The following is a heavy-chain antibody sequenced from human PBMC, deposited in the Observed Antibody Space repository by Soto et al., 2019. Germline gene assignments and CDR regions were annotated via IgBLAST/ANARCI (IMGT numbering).Heavy chain of an antibody. CDR3: AKNPGYYYDSTGYHFDY. CDR2: TSGSGGSA. V-gene: IGHV3-23*01. CDR1: GFTFSSYC. J-gene: IGHJ4*02. Sequence: PGGSLXLSCAASGFTFSSYCMSWVRQAPGKGLDWVSTTSGSGGSANYADSVKGRFTISRDNSKNTLYLQMNSLRAEDTAVYYCAKNPGYYYDSTGYHFDYWGQGTLVTVSS. D-gene: IGHD3-22*01.